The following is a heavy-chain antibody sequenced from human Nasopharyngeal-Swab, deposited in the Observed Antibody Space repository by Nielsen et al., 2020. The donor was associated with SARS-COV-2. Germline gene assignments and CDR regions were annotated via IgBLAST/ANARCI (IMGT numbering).Heavy chain of an antibody. V-gene: IGHV4-34*01. Sequence: WIRQPPGKGLEWIGEINHSGSTNYNPSLKSRVTISVETSKNQFSLKLSSVTAADTAVYYCASSPLWFGEPEHGMDVWGQGTTVTVSS. CDR2: INHSGST. D-gene: IGHD3-10*01. J-gene: IGHJ6*02. CDR3: ASSPLWFGEPEHGMDV.